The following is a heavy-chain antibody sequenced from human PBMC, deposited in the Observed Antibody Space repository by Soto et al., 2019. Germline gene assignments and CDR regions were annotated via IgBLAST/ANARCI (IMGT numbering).Heavy chain of an antibody. CDR3: ARGTTVETGSY. V-gene: IGHV1-18*01. J-gene: IGHJ4*02. CDR1: GYTFTSYG. Sequence: QVQLVQSGAEVKKPGASVKVSCKASGYTFTSYGISWVRQAPGQGLEWMGWISAYNGNTNYAQKHQGTATMTPDTSTSTAYMALRRLRSDDTAVYYWARGTTVETGSYWGQGTPVTVSS. D-gene: IGHD4-17*01. CDR2: ISAYNGNT.